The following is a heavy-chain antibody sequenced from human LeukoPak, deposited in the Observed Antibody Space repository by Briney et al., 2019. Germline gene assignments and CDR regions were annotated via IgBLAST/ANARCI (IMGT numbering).Heavy chain of an antibody. D-gene: IGHD6-19*01. CDR3: ARGIAVADTGFFDY. V-gene: IGHV3-66*01. CDR1: GFTVSSNY. Sequence: GGSLRLRCAASGFTVSSNYMTWVRQAPGKGLEWVSVIYSGGSTYYADSVKGRFTISRDNSKSTLYLQMNSLRVEDTAVYYCARGIAVADTGFFDYWGQGTLVTVSS. J-gene: IGHJ4*02. CDR2: IYSGGST.